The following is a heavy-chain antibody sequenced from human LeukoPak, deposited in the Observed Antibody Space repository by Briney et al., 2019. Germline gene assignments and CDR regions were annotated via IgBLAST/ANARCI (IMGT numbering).Heavy chain of an antibody. CDR2: IYTSGST. CDR3: ARGHCSSTSCYDGNWFDP. D-gene: IGHD2-2*01. CDR1: GDSISSYY. V-gene: IGHV4-4*07. Sequence: SETLSLTCTVSGDSISSYYWSWIRQPAGKGLEWIGRIYTSGSTNYNPSLKSRVTMSVDTSKNQFSLKLSSVTAADTAVYYCARGHCSSTSCYDGNWFDPWGQGTLVTVSS. J-gene: IGHJ5*02.